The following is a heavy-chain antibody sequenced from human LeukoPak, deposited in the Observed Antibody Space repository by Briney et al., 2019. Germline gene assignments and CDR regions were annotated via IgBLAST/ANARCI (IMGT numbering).Heavy chain of an antibody. CDR2: IDWDDDK. Sequence: TLSLTCAVYGGSFSGYYWSWIRQPPGKALEWLALIDWDDDKYYSTSLKTRLTISKDTSKNQVVLTMTNMDPVDTATYYCARIRGYSYGFPDYWGQGTLVTVSS. CDR1: GGSFSGYY. J-gene: IGHJ4*02. D-gene: IGHD5-18*01. V-gene: IGHV2-70*01. CDR3: ARIRGYSYGFPDY.